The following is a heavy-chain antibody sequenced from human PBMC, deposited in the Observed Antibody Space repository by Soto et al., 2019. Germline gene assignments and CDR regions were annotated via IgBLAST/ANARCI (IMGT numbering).Heavy chain of an antibody. J-gene: IGHJ4*02. CDR1: GYTFTSYG. Sequence: RASVKVSCKASGYTFTSYGISWVRQAPGQGLEWMGWISAYNGNTNYAQKLQGRVTMTTDTSTSTAYMELRSLRSDDTAVYYCARDGAPYYDFWSGYSRHFDYWGQGTLVTVSS. D-gene: IGHD3-3*01. V-gene: IGHV1-18*01. CDR2: ISAYNGNT. CDR3: ARDGAPYYDFWSGYSRHFDY.